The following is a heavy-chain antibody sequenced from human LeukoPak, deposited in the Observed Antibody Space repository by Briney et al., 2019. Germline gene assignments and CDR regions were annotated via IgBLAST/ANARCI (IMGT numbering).Heavy chain of an antibody. J-gene: IGHJ6*03. D-gene: IGHD2-2*01. V-gene: IGHV4-34*01. Sequence: SETLSLTCAVYGGSFSGYYWSWIRQPPGKGLDWIGEINHSGSTNYNPSLKSRVTISVDTTKNQFSLKLSSVTAADTAVYYCARGHIVVVPAAINYYYMDVWGKGTTVTVSS. CDR2: INHSGST. CDR1: GGSFSGYY. CDR3: ARGHIVVVPAAINYYYMDV.